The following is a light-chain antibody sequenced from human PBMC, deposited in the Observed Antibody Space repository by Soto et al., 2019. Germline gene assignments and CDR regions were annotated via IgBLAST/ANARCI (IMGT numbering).Light chain of an antibody. CDR3: QQYCSSYT. CDR2: SAS. CDR1: QSVSSSY. Sequence: EIVLTQSPGTLSWSPGERAPLSCRASQSVSSSYLAWYQQKPGQAPRLLIYSASIRATGIPDRFIGSGSGTDFTLTISRLEVADFAVYYGQQYCSSYTFGQGTKLEIK. J-gene: IGKJ2*01. V-gene: IGKV3-20*01.